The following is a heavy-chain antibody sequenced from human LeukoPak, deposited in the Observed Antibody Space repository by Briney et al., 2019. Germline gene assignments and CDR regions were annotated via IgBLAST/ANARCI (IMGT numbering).Heavy chain of an antibody. J-gene: IGHJ5*02. CDR1: RFTFSSNW. Sequence: GGSLRLSCTASRFTFSSNWMGWVRQAPGKGLEWVANINPDGTVKFYVGPVKGRFTISRDNAKNSLYLQMNSLRVEETAVYYCLMFGSSGSWGQGTLVTVSS. CDR3: LMFGSSGS. D-gene: IGHD3/OR15-3a*01. V-gene: IGHV3-7*05. CDR2: INPDGTVK.